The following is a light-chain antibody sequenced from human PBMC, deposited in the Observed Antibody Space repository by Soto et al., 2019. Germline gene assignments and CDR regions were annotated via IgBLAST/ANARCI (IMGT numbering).Light chain of an antibody. Sequence: EIVMTQSPATLSLSPGERATLSCRASQSFSSSHLSWYQQKPGQAPRLLIYGAFIRATGVPARFSGSGSGTDFTLTISSLQPEDFAVYYCEQDYNLPKTFGGGTKVDI. CDR1: QSFSSSH. CDR3: EQDYNLPKT. CDR2: GAF. J-gene: IGKJ4*01. V-gene: IGKV3D-7*01.